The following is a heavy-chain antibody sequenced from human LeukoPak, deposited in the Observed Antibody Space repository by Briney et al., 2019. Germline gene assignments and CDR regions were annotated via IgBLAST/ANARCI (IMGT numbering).Heavy chain of an antibody. J-gene: IGHJ4*02. CDR1: GYIFNNYA. CDR3: AKEPRDCTGGTCFSVGGYYFHY. CDR2: ISGSGST. D-gene: IGHD2-15*01. Sequence: PGGSLRLSCVASGYIFNNYAVSWVRQAPGKGLEWVSAISGSGSTYYADSVKGRFTISRDNSKNTGYLQMNSLRAEDTAVYYCAKEPRDCTGGTCFSVGGYYFHYCGQGTRVTVFS. V-gene: IGHV3-23*01.